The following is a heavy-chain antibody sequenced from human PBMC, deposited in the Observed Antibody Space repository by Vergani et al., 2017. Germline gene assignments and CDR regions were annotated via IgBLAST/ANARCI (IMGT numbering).Heavy chain of an antibody. CDR2: IKSQIDGGTT. Sequence: EVQLVESGGGLVKPGGSLRLSCAASGFTFSNAWMTWVRQGPGKGLEWVGRIKSQIDGGTTDYAAPVKGRFTISRDDSTTMLYLHMNSLKTEDTAVYYCTTLSPNWAHWWGQGTLVNVCS. CDR1: GFTFSNAW. CDR3: TTLSPNWAHW. J-gene: IGHJ4*02. D-gene: IGHD7-27*01. V-gene: IGHV3-15*01.